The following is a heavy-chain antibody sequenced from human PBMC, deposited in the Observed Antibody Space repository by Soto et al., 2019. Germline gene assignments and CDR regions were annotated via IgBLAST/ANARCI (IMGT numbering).Heavy chain of an antibody. CDR1: GASISGGTYY. D-gene: IGHD5-18*01. CDR2: IYYTGST. Sequence: SETLSLTCTVSGASISGGTYYWTWIRQAPGKGLEWVGHIYYTGSTNYNPALNDRVTISVDTSKNHFSLQLTSVAAADTAVYYCARGAGFSYASTWFDIWGQGTLVTVSS. J-gene: IGHJ5*02. V-gene: IGHV4-61*03. CDR3: ARGAGFSYASTWFDI.